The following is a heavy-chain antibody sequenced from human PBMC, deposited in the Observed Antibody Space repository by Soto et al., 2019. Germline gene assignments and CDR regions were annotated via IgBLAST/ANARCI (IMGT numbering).Heavy chain of an antibody. CDR2: IYYSGST. CDR1: GGSISSYY. Sequence: PSETLSLTCTVSGGSISSYYWSWIRQPPGKGLEWIGYIYYSGSTNYNPSLKSRVTISVDTSKNQFSLKLSSVAAADTAVYYCARAVGGGYEKGANYYYMDVWGKGTTVPVS. J-gene: IGHJ6*03. D-gene: IGHD5-12*01. V-gene: IGHV4-59*01. CDR3: ARAVGGGYEKGANYYYMDV.